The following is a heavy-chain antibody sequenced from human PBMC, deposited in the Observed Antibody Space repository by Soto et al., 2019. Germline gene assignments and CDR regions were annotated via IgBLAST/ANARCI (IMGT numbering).Heavy chain of an antibody. D-gene: IGHD3-10*01. CDR2: IHYSGST. V-gene: IGHV4-31*03. CDR3: ARVRGSGSYAAYYFDS. J-gene: IGHJ4*01. CDR1: GGSISNGGYY. Sequence: PSETLSLTCTVSGGSISNGGYYWNWVRQHPGKGLEWIGYIHYSGSTWYNPSLESRVTISVETSKDQFSLKLRSVTAADTAVYYCARVRGSGSYAAYYFDSWGQGTLVTVSS.